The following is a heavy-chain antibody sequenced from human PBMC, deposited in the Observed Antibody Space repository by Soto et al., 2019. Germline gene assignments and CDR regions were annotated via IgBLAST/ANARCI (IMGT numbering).Heavy chain of an antibody. V-gene: IGHV3-23*01. Sequence: GGSLRLSCAASEFTFSSFAMTWVRQAPGKGLEWVSTVLGSGGRTYYADSVKGRFTISRDNSKNTLSLQMNSLRAEDTAIYYCAKELDIVLVPTAFGAFDSWGQGTLVTVSS. D-gene: IGHD2-2*03. J-gene: IGHJ4*02. CDR2: VLGSGGRT. CDR1: EFTFSSFA. CDR3: AKELDIVLVPTAFGAFDS.